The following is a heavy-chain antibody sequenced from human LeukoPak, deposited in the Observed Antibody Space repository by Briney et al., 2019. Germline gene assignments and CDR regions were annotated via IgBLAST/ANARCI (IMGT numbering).Heavy chain of an antibody. D-gene: IGHD6-19*01. V-gene: IGHV3-33*01. Sequence: GGSLRLSCAASGFTFSSYGMHWVRQAPGKGLGWVAVIWYDGSNKYYADSVKGRFTISRDNSKNTLYLQMSSLRAEDTAVYYCARGGGSIAVAGTSAYWGQGTLVTVSS. J-gene: IGHJ4*02. CDR3: ARGGGSIAVAGTSAY. CDR1: GFTFSSYG. CDR2: IWYDGSNK.